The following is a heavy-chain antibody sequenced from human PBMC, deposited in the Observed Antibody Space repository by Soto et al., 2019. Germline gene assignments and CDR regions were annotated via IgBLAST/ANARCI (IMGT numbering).Heavy chain of an antibody. CDR2: INAGNGNT. V-gene: IGHV1-3*01. D-gene: IGHD3-10*01. J-gene: IGHJ6*02. CDR1: GYTFTSYA. Sequence: QVQLVQSGAEVKKPGASVKVSCKASGYTFTSYAMHWVRQAPGHRLEWMGWINAGNGNTKYSQKFQGRVTITRDTSASTAYMELSSLRSEDTAVYYCARTVVLWFGELKNYGMDVWGQGTTVTVSS. CDR3: ARTVVLWFGELKNYGMDV.